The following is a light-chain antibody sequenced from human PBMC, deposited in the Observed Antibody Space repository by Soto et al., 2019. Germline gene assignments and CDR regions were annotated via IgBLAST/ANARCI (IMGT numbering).Light chain of an antibody. CDR1: SSDVGSSTL. J-gene: IGLJ3*02. V-gene: IGLV2-23*03. CDR3: CSYAGSTTFPWV. Sequence: QSVLTQPASVSGSPGQSISFSCTGTSSDVGSSTLVSWLQQHPGKAPKLIIYEGTKRPSGVSNRFSGSKSGNTASLTISGLQAEDEADYYCCSYAGSTTFPWVFGGGTQLTVL. CDR2: EGT.